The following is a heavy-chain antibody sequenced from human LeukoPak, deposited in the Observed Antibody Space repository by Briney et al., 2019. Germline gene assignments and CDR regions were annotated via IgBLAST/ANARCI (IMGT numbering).Heavy chain of an antibody. CDR3: ARDAPGDRGFDY. Sequence: GGSLRLSCEGSAFIFSGHWMHWVRQAPGKGLVWVSHINRDGGSTSYADSVKGRFTISRDNAKNTLYLQMNSLRVEDTAVYYCARDAPGDRGFDYWGQGTLVTVSS. J-gene: IGHJ4*02. D-gene: IGHD7-27*01. V-gene: IGHV3-74*01. CDR2: INRDGGST. CDR1: AFIFSGHW.